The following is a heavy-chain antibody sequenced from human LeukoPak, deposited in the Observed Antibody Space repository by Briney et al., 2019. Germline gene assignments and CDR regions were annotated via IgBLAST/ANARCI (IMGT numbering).Heavy chain of an antibody. CDR2: LYSDGNT. J-gene: IGHJ4*02. D-gene: IGHD1-14*01. CDR1: GFTFSSYE. CDR3: ARGVEPLAANTLAY. V-gene: IGHV3-53*01. Sequence: GGSLRLSCAASGFTFSSYEMNWVRQPPGKGLEWVSVLYSDGNTKYADSVQGRFTISRDNSKNTLYLEMNSLSPDDTAAYYCARGVEPLAANTLAYWGQGTLVTVSS.